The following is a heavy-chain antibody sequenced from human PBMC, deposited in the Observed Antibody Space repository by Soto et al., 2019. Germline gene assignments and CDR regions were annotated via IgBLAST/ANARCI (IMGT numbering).Heavy chain of an antibody. D-gene: IGHD3-16*01. CDR1: RFTFDDYA. CDR2: ISWNSGSI. Sequence: VQLVESGGGLVQPGRSLRLSCAASRFTFDDYAMHWVRQAPGKGLEWVSGISWNSGSIGYADSVKGRFTISRDNAKNSLYLQMNSLRTEDTALYYCAKDISGRGSYYYYHGMDVWGQGTTVTVSS. J-gene: IGHJ6*02. CDR3: AKDISGRGSYYYYHGMDV. V-gene: IGHV3-9*01.